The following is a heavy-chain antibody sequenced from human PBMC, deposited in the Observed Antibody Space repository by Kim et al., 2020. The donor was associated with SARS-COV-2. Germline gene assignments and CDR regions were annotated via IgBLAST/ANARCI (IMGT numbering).Heavy chain of an antibody. CDR2: ISYDGSNK. J-gene: IGHJ5*02. D-gene: IGHD3-16*01. V-gene: IGHV3-30-3*01. CDR1: GFTFSSYA. Sequence: GGSLRLSCAASGFTFSSYAMHWVRQAPGKGLEWVAVISYDGSNKYYADSVKGRFTISRDNSKNTLYLQMNSLRAEDTAVYYCARQWLILGPPSDNWFDPWGQGTLVTVSS. CDR3: ARQWLILGPPSDNWFDP.